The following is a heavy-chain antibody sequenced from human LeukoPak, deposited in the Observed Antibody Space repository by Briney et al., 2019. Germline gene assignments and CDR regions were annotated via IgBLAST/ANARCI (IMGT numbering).Heavy chain of an antibody. J-gene: IGHJ5*02. Sequence: GGSLRLSCAASGFTFDNYAMNWVRQAPGTGLEWVSIITGIGNSRYYAESVEGRFTISRDNSKNTLFLQMNSLRPDDTAVYYCVKNLGGGADTWGQGALVTVSS. CDR3: VKNLGGGADT. V-gene: IGHV3-23*01. D-gene: IGHD3-10*01. CDR1: GFTFDNYA. CDR2: ITGIGNSR.